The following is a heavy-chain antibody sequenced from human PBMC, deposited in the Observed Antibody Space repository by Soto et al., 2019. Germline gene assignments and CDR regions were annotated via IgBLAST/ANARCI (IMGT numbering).Heavy chain of an antibody. CDR2: ISGNDGGT. J-gene: IGHJ6*02. V-gene: IGHV3-23*01. CDR1: GFTFTTYA. D-gene: IGHD1-26*01. CDR3: ANRPRYYHPDV. Sequence: EVQLLESGGGLVQPGGSLRLSCAASGFTFTTYAMTWVRQAPGKGLEWVATISGNDGGTYYADSAKDRFTISRDNSKNTLYLQMNNLRAEDTAVYYCANRPRYYHPDVWGQGTTVTVSS.